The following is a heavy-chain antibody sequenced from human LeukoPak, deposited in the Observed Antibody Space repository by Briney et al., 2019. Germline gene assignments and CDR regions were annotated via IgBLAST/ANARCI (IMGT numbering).Heavy chain of an antibody. CDR1: GGTFSSYA. CDR3: AREGEDRCFDY. J-gene: IGHJ4*02. D-gene: IGHD5-24*01. CDR2: IIPILGIA. Sequence: SVKVSCKASGGTFSSYAISWVRQAPGQGLERMGRIIPILGIANYAQKFQGRVTITADKSTSTAYMELSSLRSEDTAVYYCAREGEDRCFDYWGQGTLVTVSS. V-gene: IGHV1-69*04.